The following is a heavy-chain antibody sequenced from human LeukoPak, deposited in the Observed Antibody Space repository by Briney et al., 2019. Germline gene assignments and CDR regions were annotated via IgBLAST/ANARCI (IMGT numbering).Heavy chain of an antibody. D-gene: IGHD5-24*01. J-gene: IGHJ4*02. V-gene: IGHV4-39*07. CDR3: AREEVEMATMGDFDY. CDR1: GGSISSSSYY. CDR2: INHSGST. Sequence: PSETLSLTCTVSGGSISSSSYYWGWIRQPPGKGLEWIGEINHSGSTNYNPSLKSRVTISVDTSKNQFSLKLSSVTAADTAVYYCAREEVEMATMGDFDYWGQGTLVTVSS.